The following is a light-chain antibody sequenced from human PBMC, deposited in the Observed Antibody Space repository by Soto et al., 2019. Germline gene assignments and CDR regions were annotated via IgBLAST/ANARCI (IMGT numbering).Light chain of an antibody. J-gene: IGLJ2*01. CDR3: QSYDSGLSGYVV. CDR2: GDN. CDR1: SSNIGAGFD. Sequence: QSLLTQPPSVSGAPGQRVTISCTGSSSNIGAGFDVHWYQHLPGEAPKVVIYGDNNRPSGVPDRFSGSKSGTSASLAIAGLQAEDEADYYCQSYDSGLSGYVVFGGWTKLTVL. V-gene: IGLV1-40*01.